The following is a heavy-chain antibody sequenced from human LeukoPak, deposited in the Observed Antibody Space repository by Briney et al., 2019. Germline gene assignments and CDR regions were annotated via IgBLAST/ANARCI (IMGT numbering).Heavy chain of an antibody. J-gene: IGHJ4*02. D-gene: IGHD3-16*01. Sequence: PGGSLRLSCAVSGFTFSSYWMAWVRQAPGRGLEWVANIKQDGSEKHYADSVKGRFTISRDNAKNSLYLQMNSLRAEDTAVYYCARDQGGALDFWGLGSLVPVSS. V-gene: IGHV3-7*01. CDR3: ARDQGGALDF. CDR2: IKQDGSEK. CDR1: GFTFSSYW.